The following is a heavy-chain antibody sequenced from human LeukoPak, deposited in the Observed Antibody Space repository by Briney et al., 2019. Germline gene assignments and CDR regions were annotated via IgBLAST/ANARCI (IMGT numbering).Heavy chain of an antibody. J-gene: IGHJ4*02. Sequence: ASVKVSCKASGYTFTSYGISWVRQAPGQGLEGMGWISAYNGNTNYAQKHQGRGTMTTDTSTSTAYMELRSLRSDDTAVYYCARDLDLYDFWSGYHFDYWGQGTLVTVSS. D-gene: IGHD3-3*01. CDR1: GYTFTSYG. V-gene: IGHV1-18*01. CDR3: ARDLDLYDFWSGYHFDY. CDR2: ISAYNGNT.